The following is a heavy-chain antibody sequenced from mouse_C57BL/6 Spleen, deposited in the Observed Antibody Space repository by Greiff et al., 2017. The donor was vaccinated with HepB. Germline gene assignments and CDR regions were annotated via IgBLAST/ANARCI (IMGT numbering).Heavy chain of an antibody. CDR2: IYPGSGST. CDR3: AREWSRQLRLRGGFAY. D-gene: IGHD3-2*02. J-gene: IGHJ3*01. V-gene: IGHV1-55*01. Sequence: QVQLQQPGAELVKPGASVKMSCKASGYTFTSYWITWVKQRPGQGLEWIGDIYPGSGSTNYNEKFKSKATLTVDTSSSTAYMQLSSLTSEDSAVYYCAREWSRQLRLRGGFAYWGQGTLVTVSA. CDR1: GYTFTSYW.